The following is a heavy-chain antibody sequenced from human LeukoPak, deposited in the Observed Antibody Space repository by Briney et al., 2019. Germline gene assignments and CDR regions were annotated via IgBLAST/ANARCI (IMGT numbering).Heavy chain of an antibody. CDR3: AKDQVRVTMIVVDRYPIEYYFDY. V-gene: IGHV3-21*01. Sequence: PGGSLRLSCAASGFTFSSYRMNWVRQGPGKGLEWVSSISSSSTYIYYADSVKGRFTISRDNSKNTLYLQMNSLRAEDTAVYYCAKDQVRVTMIVVDRYPIEYYFDYWGQGTLVTVSS. CDR1: GFTFSSYR. CDR2: ISSSSTYI. J-gene: IGHJ4*02. D-gene: IGHD3-22*01.